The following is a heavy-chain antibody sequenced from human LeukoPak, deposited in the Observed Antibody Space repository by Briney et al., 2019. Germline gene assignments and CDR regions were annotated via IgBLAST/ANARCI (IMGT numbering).Heavy chain of an antibody. CDR2: ISSSSSYT. V-gene: IGHV3-11*06. Sequence: PGGSLRLSCAASGFTFSDYYMSWIRQAPGKGLEWVSYISSSSSYTNYADSVKGRFTISRDNAKNSLYLQVNSLRAEDTAVYYCARARAVAGTLNFDYWGQGTLVTVSS. D-gene: IGHD6-19*01. J-gene: IGHJ4*02. CDR3: ARARAVAGTLNFDY. CDR1: GFTFSDYY.